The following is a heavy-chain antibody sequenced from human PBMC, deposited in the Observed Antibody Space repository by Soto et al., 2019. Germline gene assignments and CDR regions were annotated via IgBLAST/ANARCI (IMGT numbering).Heavy chain of an antibody. Sequence: GGSLRLACAASGFTFSDYYMSWIRQAPGKGLERVSYISSSGSTIYYADSVKGRFSISRDNAKNSLYLQMNSLRAEDTAVYYCARALGLTTVTTIGYWGQGTLVTVSS. V-gene: IGHV3-11*01. D-gene: IGHD4-17*01. CDR1: GFTFSDYY. J-gene: IGHJ4*02. CDR3: ARALGLTTVTTIGY. CDR2: ISSSGSTI.